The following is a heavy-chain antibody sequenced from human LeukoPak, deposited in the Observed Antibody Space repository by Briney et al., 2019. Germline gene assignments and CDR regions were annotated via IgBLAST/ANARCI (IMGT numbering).Heavy chain of an antibody. CDR1: GGTFSSYA. Sequence: ASVKVSCKASGGTFSSYAISWVRQAPGQGLEWMGGIIPIFGTTNYAQKFQGRVTITTDESTSTAYMELSSLRSEDTAVYYCARIRLVPHWYFDLWGRGTLVTVSS. V-gene: IGHV1-69*05. J-gene: IGHJ2*01. CDR2: IIPIFGTT. CDR3: ARIRLVPHWYFDL. D-gene: IGHD3-9*01.